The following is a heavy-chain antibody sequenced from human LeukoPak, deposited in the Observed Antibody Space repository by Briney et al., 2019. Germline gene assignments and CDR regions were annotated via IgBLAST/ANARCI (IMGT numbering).Heavy chain of an antibody. V-gene: IGHV3-48*02. CDR2: ISSSSTTI. CDR3: ARGWRFDY. D-gene: IGHD3-3*01. Sequence: GGSLRLSCAASGFTFSSYSMNWVRQAPGKGLDWVSYISSSSTTIYYADSVKGRFTISRDNAKNSLYLHMNSLRDEDTAVYYCARGWRFDYWGQGTLVTVSS. J-gene: IGHJ4*02. CDR1: GFTFSSYS.